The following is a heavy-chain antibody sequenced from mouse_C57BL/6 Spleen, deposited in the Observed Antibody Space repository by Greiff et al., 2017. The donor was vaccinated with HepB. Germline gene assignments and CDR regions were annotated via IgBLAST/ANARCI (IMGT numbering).Heavy chain of an antibody. CDR2: INPSSGYT. Sequence: VQLQQSGAELARPGASVKMSCKASGYTFTSYTMHWVKQRPGQGLEWIGYINPSSGYTKYNQKFKDKATLTADKSSSTAYMQLSSLTSEDSAVYYCARVYYDYDGCFAYWGQGTLVTVSA. J-gene: IGHJ3*01. CDR1: GYTFTSYT. D-gene: IGHD2-4*01. CDR3: ARVYYDYDGCFAY. V-gene: IGHV1-4*01.